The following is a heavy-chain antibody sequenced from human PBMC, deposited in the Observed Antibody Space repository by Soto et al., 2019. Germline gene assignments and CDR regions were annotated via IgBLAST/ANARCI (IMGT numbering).Heavy chain of an antibody. Sequence: EVQLVESGGGLVKPGGSLRLSCAASGFTFSSYSMNWVRQAPGKGLEWVSSISSSSSYIYYADSVKGRFTISRDNAKNSLYLQMNSLRDEDTAVYYCARDRLVEQWHNWFDPWGQGTLVTVSS. CDR3: ARDRLVEQWHNWFDP. CDR2: ISSSSSYI. D-gene: IGHD6-19*01. CDR1: GFTFSSYS. J-gene: IGHJ5*02. V-gene: IGHV3-21*01.